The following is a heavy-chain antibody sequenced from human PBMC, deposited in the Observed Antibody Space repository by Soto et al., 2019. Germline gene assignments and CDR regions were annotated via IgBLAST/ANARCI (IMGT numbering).Heavy chain of an antibody. CDR1: GFSLSTSGMR. Sequence: SGPTLVNPTQTLTLTCTFSGFSLSTSGMRVSWIRQPPGQALEWLARIDWDDDKFYSTSLKTRLTISKDTSKNQVVLTMTNMDPVDTATYYCARSRLLWFGELAHDAFDIWGQGTMVTVSS. J-gene: IGHJ3*02. V-gene: IGHV2-70*04. CDR3: ARSRLLWFGELAHDAFDI. CDR2: IDWDDDK. D-gene: IGHD3-10*01.